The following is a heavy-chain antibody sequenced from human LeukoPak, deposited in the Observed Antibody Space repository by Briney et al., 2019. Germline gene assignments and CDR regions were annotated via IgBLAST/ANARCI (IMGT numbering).Heavy chain of an antibody. CDR3: ARGIDSTGYLPGY. CDR1: GGSISSSSYY. Sequence: PSETLSLTCTVSGGSISSSSYYWGWIRQPPGEGLEWIGYIYYSGSTNYNPSLKSRVTISVDTSKNQFSLKLSSVTAADTAVYYCARGIDSTGYLPGYWGQGTLVTVSS. J-gene: IGHJ4*02. CDR2: IYYSGST. V-gene: IGHV4-61*05. D-gene: IGHD3-22*01.